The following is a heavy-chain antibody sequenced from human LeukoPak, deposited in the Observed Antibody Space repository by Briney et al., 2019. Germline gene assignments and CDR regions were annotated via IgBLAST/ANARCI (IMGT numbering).Heavy chain of an antibody. D-gene: IGHD6-13*01. V-gene: IGHV6-1*01. CDR3: ARGPLIAAAPHYNWFDP. J-gene: IGHJ5*02. CDR1: GDSVSSNSAA. CDR2: TYYRSKWYN. Sequence: SQTLSLTCAISGDSVSSNSAAWNWIRQSPSRGLEWLGRTYYRSKWYNDYAVSVKSRITINPDTSKNQFSLQLNSVTPEDTAVYYCARGPLIAAAPHYNWFDPWGQGTLVTVPS.